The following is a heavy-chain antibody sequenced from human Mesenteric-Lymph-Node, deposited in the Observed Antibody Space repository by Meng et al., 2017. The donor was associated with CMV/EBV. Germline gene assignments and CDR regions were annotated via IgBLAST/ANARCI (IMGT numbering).Heavy chain of an antibody. CDR2: KRHDGNR. V-gene: IGHV4-34*01. D-gene: IGHD3-10*01. CDR3: ARGRLRRYSCGSGNFRGEIDS. CDR1: FSGDY. J-gene: IGHJ4*02. Sequence: FSGDYGSGISESPGAGMEWIGEKRHDGNRKYNQYIKGRDNMSVNRSKNRFSLKLSSETAADTAVYYCARGRLRRYSCGSGNFRGEIDSWGQGALVTVSS.